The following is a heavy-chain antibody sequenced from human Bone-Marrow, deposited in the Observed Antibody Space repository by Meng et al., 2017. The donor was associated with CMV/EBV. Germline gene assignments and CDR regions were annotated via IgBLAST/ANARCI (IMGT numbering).Heavy chain of an antibody. CDR3: ARSCSRTSCYTGDY. J-gene: IGHJ4*02. V-gene: IGHV3-72*01. CDR1: GFTFSDHY. CDR2: TRNKANSYTT. D-gene: IGHD2-2*02. Sequence: GGSLRLSCAASGFTFSDHYMDWVRQAPGKGLEWVGRTRNKANSYTTEYAASVKGRFIVSRDESKNSLYLQMNSLKTEDTAVYYCARSCSRTSCYTGDYWGQGTLVTGSS.